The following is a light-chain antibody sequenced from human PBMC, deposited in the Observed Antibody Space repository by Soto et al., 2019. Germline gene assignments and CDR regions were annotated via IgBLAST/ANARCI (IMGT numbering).Light chain of an antibody. Sequence: QSVLTQPASVSGSPGQSITISCTGTSSDVGSYIFVSWFQQHPGKAPKLMIYEGSKRPSGVSNRFSGSKSGNTASLTISGLQAEDEADYYCCSYAGSSTYVFRTGTKVTVL. CDR1: SSDVGSYIF. J-gene: IGLJ1*01. V-gene: IGLV2-23*01. CDR3: CSYAGSSTYV. CDR2: EGS.